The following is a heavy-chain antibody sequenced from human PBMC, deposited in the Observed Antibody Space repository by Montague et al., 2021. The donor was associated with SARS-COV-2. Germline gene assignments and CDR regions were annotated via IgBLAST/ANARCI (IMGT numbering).Heavy chain of an antibody. V-gene: IGHV4-34*01. D-gene: IGHD3-3*01. CDR1: GGSLSGYY. CDR3: ARDPWRITIFGVVTRYGMDV. J-gene: IGHJ6*02. CDR2: INHSGST. Sequence: SETLSLTCAVYGGSLSGYYWAWIRQTPAKGLEWIGEINHSGSTNYNPSLESRLTISVDTSKKQFSLKLNSMTAADTAVYYCARDPWRITIFGVVTRYGMDVWGQGTTVTVSS.